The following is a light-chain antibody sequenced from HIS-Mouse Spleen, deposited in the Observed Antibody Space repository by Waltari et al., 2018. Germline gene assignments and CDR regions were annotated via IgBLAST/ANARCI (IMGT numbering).Light chain of an antibody. J-gene: IGLJ3*02. CDR3: AAWDDSLSGPL. Sequence: QSVLTQPPSASGTPGQRVTNSCSGSSPNIGSNYVNWYQQPPGTAPKLLIYRNNQRPSGVPDRFSGSQSGTSASLAISGLRSEDEADYYCAAWDDSLSGPLFGGGTKLTVL. CDR1: SPNIGSNY. V-gene: IGLV1-47*01. CDR2: RNN.